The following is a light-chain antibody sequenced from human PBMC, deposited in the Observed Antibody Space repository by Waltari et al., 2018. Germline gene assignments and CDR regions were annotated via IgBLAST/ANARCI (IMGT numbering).Light chain of an antibody. V-gene: IGKV3-15*01. CDR1: QRVTSN. Sequence: EIVMTQSPATLSVSPGERATLSCRASQRVTSNLAWYQQKPGQAPRLLIYGASTRATDIPARFSGGGSGTEFTLTISSLQSEDFAVYYCQQYHNWPPRWTFGQGTKVEIK. CDR3: QQYHNWPPRWT. CDR2: GAS. J-gene: IGKJ1*01.